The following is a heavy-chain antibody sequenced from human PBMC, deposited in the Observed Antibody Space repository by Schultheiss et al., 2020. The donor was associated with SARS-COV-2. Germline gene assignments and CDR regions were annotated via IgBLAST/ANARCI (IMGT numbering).Heavy chain of an antibody. Sequence: GESLKISCAASGFTVSSNYMSWVRQAPGKGLEWVSVIYSGGSTYYADSVKGRFTISRDNSKNTLYLQMNSLRAEDTAVYYCANAVRLDPPFDYWGQGTLVTVSS. V-gene: IGHV3-53*01. CDR2: IYSGGST. CDR1: GFTVSSNY. J-gene: IGHJ4*02. D-gene: IGHD3-3*01. CDR3: ANAVRLDPPFDY.